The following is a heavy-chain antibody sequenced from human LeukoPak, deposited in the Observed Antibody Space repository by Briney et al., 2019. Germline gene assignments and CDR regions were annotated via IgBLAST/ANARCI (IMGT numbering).Heavy chain of an antibody. Sequence: PGGSLRPSCAASGFTCMSWIRQAPGKGLEWVSYISSSGSTIYYADSVKGRFTISRDNAKNSLYLQMNSLRAEDTAVYYCARIPVGYYGMDVWGQGTTVTVSS. J-gene: IGHJ6*02. CDR3: ARIPVGYYGMDV. CDR2: ISSSGSTI. D-gene: IGHD3-16*01. CDR1: GFTC. V-gene: IGHV3-11*01.